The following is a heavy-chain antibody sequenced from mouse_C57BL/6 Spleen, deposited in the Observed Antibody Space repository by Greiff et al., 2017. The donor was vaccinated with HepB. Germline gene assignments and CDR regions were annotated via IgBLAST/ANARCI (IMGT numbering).Heavy chain of an antibody. J-gene: IGHJ2*01. V-gene: IGHV5-17*01. CDR2: ISSGSSTI. D-gene: IGHD1-1*01. CDR1: GFTFSDYG. Sequence: EVQGVESGGGLVKPGGSLKLSCAASGFTFSDYGMHWVRQAPEKGLEWVAYISSGSSTIYYADTVKGRFTISRDNATNTLFLQMTSLRSADTAMYYCARNGPLLLRGGYYFDYWGQGTTLTVSS. CDR3: ARNGPLLLRGGYYFDY.